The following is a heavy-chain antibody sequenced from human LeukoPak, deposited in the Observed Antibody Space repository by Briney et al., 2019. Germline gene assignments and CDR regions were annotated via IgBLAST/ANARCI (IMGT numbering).Heavy chain of an antibody. CDR2: IIPIFGTA. CDR1: GYTFTSYY. CDR3: ARGERGSYSHY. J-gene: IGHJ4*02. D-gene: IGHD1-26*01. Sequence: SVKVSCKASGYTFTSYYMHWVRQAPGQGLEWMGEIIPIFGTANYAQKFQGRVTITTDESTSTAYMELSSLRSEDTAVYYCARGERGSYSHYWGQGTLVTVSS. V-gene: IGHV1-69*05.